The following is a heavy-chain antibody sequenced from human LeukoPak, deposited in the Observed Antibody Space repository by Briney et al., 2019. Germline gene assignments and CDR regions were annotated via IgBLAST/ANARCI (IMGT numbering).Heavy chain of an antibody. J-gene: IGHJ4*02. CDR1: GYSFTNYW. CDR2: IYPGDSDT. D-gene: IGHD3-10*01. Sequence: GESLKISCKGSGYSFTNYWIGWVRQMPEKGLEWMGIIYPGDSDTRYSPSFQGQVTISADKSISTAYLQWSSLKASDTAMYYCARRELYYGSGSYYYFDYWGQGTLVTVSS. V-gene: IGHV5-51*01. CDR3: ARRELYYGSGSYYYFDY.